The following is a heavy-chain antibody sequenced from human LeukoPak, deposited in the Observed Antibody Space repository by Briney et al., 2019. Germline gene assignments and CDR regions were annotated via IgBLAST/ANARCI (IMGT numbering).Heavy chain of an antibody. Sequence: PSETLSLTCTVSGGSISSGDYYWSWIRQPPGEGLEWIGYIYYSGSIYYNPSLKSRVTISVDTSKNQFSLKLSSVTAADTAVYYCAREGRWVTPFDYWGQGTLVTVSS. D-gene: IGHD5-18*01. CDR2: IYYSGSI. CDR1: GGSISSGDYY. J-gene: IGHJ4*02. CDR3: AREGRWVTPFDY. V-gene: IGHV4-30-4*01.